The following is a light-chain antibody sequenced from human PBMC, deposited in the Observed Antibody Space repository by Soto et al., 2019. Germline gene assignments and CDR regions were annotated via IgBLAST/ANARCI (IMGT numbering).Light chain of an antibody. Sequence: HSVLTQPPSVSGAPGQRVTISCTGSSSNIGARYDVHGYQQLPGTAPKLLIYDDINRPSGVPDRFSGSKSGTSASPAITGLQAEDEAEYYCQSYDSSLRGVVFGGGTKLTVL. CDR3: QSYDSSLRGVV. CDR1: SSNIGARYD. V-gene: IGLV1-40*01. J-gene: IGLJ2*01. CDR2: DDI.